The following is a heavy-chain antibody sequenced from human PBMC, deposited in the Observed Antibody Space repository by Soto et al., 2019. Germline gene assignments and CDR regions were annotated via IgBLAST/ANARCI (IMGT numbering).Heavy chain of an antibody. CDR1: GDTSTSYY. Sequence: QVQLQESGPGLVKPSETLSLSCTVSGDTSTSYYWGWIRQAPGKGLEWIGHIHNSGTSTHNPSLNGRVTISIDMSKKQFSLKLTSLTSADTAVYYCARDFYDSVGYTWFDSWSQGTLVTVSP. J-gene: IGHJ5*01. D-gene: IGHD3-22*01. V-gene: IGHV4-59*01. CDR2: IHNSGTS. CDR3: ARDFYDSVGYTWFDS.